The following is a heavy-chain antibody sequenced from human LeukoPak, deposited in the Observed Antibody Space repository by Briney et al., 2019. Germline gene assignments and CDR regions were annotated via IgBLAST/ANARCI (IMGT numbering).Heavy chain of an antibody. CDR3: ARVAGDYPYYYYGMDV. D-gene: IGHD4-17*01. Sequence: GGSLRLSCAASGFTFSSYSMNWVRQAPGKGLEWVSSISSSSSYICYADSVKGRSTISRDNAKNSLYLQMNSLRAEDTAVYYCARVAGDYPYYYYGMDVWGKGTTVTVSS. CDR2: ISSSSSYI. V-gene: IGHV3-21*01. CDR1: GFTFSSYS. J-gene: IGHJ6*04.